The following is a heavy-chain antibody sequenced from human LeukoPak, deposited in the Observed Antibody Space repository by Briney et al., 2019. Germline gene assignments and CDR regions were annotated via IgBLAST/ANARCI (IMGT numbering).Heavy chain of an antibody. J-gene: IGHJ4*02. CDR2: ISYDGSNK. Sequence: QPGGSLRLSCAASGFTFSSYGMHWVRQAPGKGLEWVAVISYDGSNKYYADSVKGRFTISRDNSKNTLYLQMNSLRAEDTAVYYCARQGTYSNAIGLGYWGQGTLVTVSS. CDR1: GFTFSSYG. V-gene: IGHV3-30*03. CDR3: ARQGTYSNAIGLGY. D-gene: IGHD6-13*01.